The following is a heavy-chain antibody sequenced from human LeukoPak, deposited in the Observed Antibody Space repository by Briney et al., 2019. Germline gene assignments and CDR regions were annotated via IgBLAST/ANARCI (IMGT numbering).Heavy chain of an antibody. J-gene: IGHJ4*02. Sequence: PSETLSLTCTVSGGSISSSSYYWGWIRQPPGKGLEWIGSIYYSGSTYYNPSLKSRVTMSVDTSKNQFSLKLSSVTAADTAVYYCARDSQITIFDYWGQGTLVTVSS. CDR2: IYYSGST. CDR1: GGSISSSSYY. V-gene: IGHV4-39*07. CDR3: ARDSQITIFDY. D-gene: IGHD3-3*01.